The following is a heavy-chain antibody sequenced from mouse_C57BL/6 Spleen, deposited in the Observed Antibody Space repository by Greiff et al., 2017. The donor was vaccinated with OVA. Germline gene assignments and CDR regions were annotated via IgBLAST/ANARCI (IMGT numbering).Heavy chain of an antibody. D-gene: IGHD5-1*01. CDR1: GYTFTSYW. CDR2: IDTNSGGT. J-gene: IGHJ2*01. V-gene: IGHV1-72*01. Sequence: VQLQQPGAELVKPGASVKLSCKASGYTFTSYWMHWVKQRPGRGLEWIGRIDTNSGGTKYNEKFKSKATLTVDKPSSTAYMQLSSLTSEDSAVYYCARQKYHYFDYWGQGTTLTVSS. CDR3: ARQKYHYFDY.